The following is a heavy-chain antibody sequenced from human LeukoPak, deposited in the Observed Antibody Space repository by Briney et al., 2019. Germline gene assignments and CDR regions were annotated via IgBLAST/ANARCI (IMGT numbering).Heavy chain of an antibody. J-gene: IGHJ4*02. Sequence: WIGYIYYSGSTNYNPSLKSRVTISVDTSKNQFSLKLSSVTAADTAVYYCATTGGRDGFLDYWGQGTLVTVSS. CDR3: ATTGGRDGFLDY. D-gene: IGHD5-24*01. CDR2: IYYSGST. V-gene: IGHV4-59*08.